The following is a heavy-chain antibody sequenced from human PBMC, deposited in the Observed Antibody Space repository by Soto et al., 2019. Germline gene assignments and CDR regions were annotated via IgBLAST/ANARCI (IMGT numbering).Heavy chain of an antibody. D-gene: IGHD3-16*01. J-gene: IGHJ4*02. Sequence: EVQMLASGGGVGQPGGSLRLSCAASGFKFSNYAMSWVRQAPGKGLEWVSLISATGGGTYYADSVKGRFTISRDNSHNTLYLQVHSLTAEDTAVYYCAKDRRAGGNSAFYFDFWGQGAHVTVSS. CDR1: GFKFSNYA. V-gene: IGHV3-23*01. CDR2: ISATGGGT. CDR3: AKDRRAGGNSAFYFDF.